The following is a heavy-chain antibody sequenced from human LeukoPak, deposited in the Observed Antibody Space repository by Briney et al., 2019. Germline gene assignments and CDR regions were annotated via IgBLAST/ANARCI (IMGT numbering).Heavy chain of an antibody. CDR3: AKDIRVAAAGLDY. CDR2: ISWDGGST. CDR1: GFTFDDYT. V-gene: IGHV3-43*01. D-gene: IGHD6-13*01. Sequence: WGSLRLSCAASGFTFDDYTMHWVRQAPGKGLEWVSLISWDGGSTYYADSVKGRFTISRDNSKNSLYLQMNSLRTEDTAFYYCAKDIRVAAAGLDYWGQGTPVTVSS. J-gene: IGHJ4*02.